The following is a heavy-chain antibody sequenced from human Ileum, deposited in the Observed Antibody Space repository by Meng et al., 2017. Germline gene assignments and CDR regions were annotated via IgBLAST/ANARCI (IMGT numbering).Heavy chain of an antibody. CDR3: ARDRGRFT. CDR2: IYSGGGT. D-gene: IGHD3-16*02. Sequence: EVGLGESGGGLVLPGGSLRLSCAVSGFTVSNNYLSWVRQAPGKGLECVSIIYSGGGTHYADSVKGRFTISRHNSKNTLYLQMDSLRPEDTAIYYCARDRGRFTWGQGTMVTVSS. V-gene: IGHV3-53*04. CDR1: GFTVSNNY. J-gene: IGHJ3*01.